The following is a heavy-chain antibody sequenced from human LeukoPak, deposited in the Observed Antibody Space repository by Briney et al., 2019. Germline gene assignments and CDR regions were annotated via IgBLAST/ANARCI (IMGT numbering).Heavy chain of an antibody. CDR1: GGSISNYY. V-gene: IGHV4-4*07. CDR3: AASTEGLQVDY. J-gene: IGHJ4*02. CDR2: MYTSWST. D-gene: IGHD5-24*01. Sequence: SETLSLTCTVSGGSISNYYWSWIQQPAGAGLEWIGRMYTSWSTSYNPSLKSRVTMSGDTSKNQFSLKLSSVTAADTAVYYCAASTEGLQVDYWGQGTLVTVSS.